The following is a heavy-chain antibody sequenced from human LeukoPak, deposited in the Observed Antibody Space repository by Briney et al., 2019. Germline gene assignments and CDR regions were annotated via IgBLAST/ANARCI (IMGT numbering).Heavy chain of an antibody. Sequence: PGGSLRLSRAASGFTFSSYAMNWVRQAPGKGREWVSSISVTGSSTYYADSVKGRFTISRDNSKNTLDLQMNSLRAEDTALYYCAKDRGSTGWSDYWGQGTLVTVSS. CDR1: GFTFSSYA. D-gene: IGHD6-19*01. J-gene: IGHJ4*02. CDR2: ISVTGSST. CDR3: AKDRGSTGWSDY. V-gene: IGHV3-23*01.